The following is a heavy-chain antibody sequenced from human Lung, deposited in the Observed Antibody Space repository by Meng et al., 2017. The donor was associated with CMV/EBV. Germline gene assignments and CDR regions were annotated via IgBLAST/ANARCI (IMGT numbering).Heavy chain of an antibody. V-gene: IGHV1-2*02. Sequence: ASVKVSCKASGYTFTGYYMHWVRQAPGQGLEWMGWINPSSGGTNYAQKFQGRVTMTRDTSISTAYMELSRLRSDDTAVYYCARDPPPDPGIAVAGFFDPWGQGTLVTVSS. CDR3: ARDPPPDPGIAVAGFFDP. CDR1: GYTFTGYY. J-gene: IGHJ5*02. CDR2: INPSSGGT. D-gene: IGHD6-19*01.